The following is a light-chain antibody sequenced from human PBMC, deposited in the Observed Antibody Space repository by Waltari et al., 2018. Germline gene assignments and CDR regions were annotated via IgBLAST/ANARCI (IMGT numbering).Light chain of an antibody. J-gene: IGKJ4*01. CDR2: WAY. CDR3: QQHYSTPLT. CDR1: QSLLYSSNNKNY. V-gene: IGKV4-1*01. Sequence: DIVLTQSPDSLAVSLGERATINCKSSQSLLYSSNNKNYLVWYQQKPGQPPKLLISWAYTRQSGVPDRLSGSGSGTDFTLTISSLQAEDVAVYYCQQHYSTPLTIGGGTKVEIK.